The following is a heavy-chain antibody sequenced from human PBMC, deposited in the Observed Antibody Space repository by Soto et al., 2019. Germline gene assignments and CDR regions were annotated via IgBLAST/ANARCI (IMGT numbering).Heavy chain of an antibody. D-gene: IGHD3-10*01. CDR1: GYTFSSNA. Sequence: QVHLVQSGAEVKEPGASVRVSCKASGYTFSSNAIHWVRQAPGQELVWMGWINGGNGYAKSSQNFQHRVTLTWDASASTTYVDLRSLRSEATAIFYCARATYTSGGSPTFAMDVWGQGTTVTVSS. CDR2: INGGNGYA. J-gene: IGHJ6*02. CDR3: ARATYTSGGSPTFAMDV. V-gene: IGHV1-3*01.